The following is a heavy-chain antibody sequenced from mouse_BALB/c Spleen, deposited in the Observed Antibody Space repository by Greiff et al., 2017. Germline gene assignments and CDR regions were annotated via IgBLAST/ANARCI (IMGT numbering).Heavy chain of an antibody. D-gene: IGHD4-1*02. CDR3: ARDSTGNYYAMDY. CDR2: ISSGGSYT. Sequence: EVKLMESGGGLVKPGGSLKLSCAASGFTFSSYAMSWVRQSPEKRLEWVAEISSGGSYTYYPDTVTGRFTISRDNSQSILYLQMNTLRAEDSATYYCARDSTGNYYAMDYWGQGTSVTVSS. CDR1: GFTFSSYA. J-gene: IGHJ4*01. V-gene: IGHV5-9-4*01.